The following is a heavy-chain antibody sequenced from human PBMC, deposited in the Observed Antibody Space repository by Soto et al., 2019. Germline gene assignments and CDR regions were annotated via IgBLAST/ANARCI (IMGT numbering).Heavy chain of an antibody. D-gene: IGHD2-2*01. V-gene: IGHV4-31*03. CDR2: IYYSVDT. CDR3: ARDLQRYCSSSSCSYYGMDV. J-gene: IGHJ6*02. Sequence: SETLSLTCTVSGVSISTGGYYWNWIRQHPEKGLEWIGYIYYSVDTYYSPSLKSRVTISIDTSKNQFSLKLNSVTAADTGVYYCARDLQRYCSSSSCSYYGMDVWGQGTTVTVSS. CDR1: GVSISTGGYY.